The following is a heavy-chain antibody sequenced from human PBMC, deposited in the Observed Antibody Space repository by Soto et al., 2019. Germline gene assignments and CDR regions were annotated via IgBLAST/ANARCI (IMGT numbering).Heavy chain of an antibody. CDR1: GYTFTIYC. D-gene: IGHD4-17*01. J-gene: IGHJ4*02. V-gene: IGHV5-51*01. CDR3: ARPANTVADHFDL. CDR2: IYPSDSDT. Sequence: PGESLKISCQVSGYTFTIYCIGLVLQMSGKGLEWMGIIYPSDSDTRYSPSFQGQVTISADQSINTAYLQWDSLKASDTAIYYCARPANTVADHFDLWGQGTPVTVSS.